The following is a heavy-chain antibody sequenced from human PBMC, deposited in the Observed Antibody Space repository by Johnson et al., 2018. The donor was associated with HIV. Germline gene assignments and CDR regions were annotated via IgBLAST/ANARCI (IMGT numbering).Heavy chain of an antibody. CDR3: ARAKYGGAFDV. J-gene: IGHJ3*01. CDR1: GFTFSSYG. D-gene: IGHD3-16*01. V-gene: IGHV3-30*03. Sequence: QVQLVESGGGVVQPGRSLRLSCAASGFTFSSYGMHWVRQAPGTGLEWLAVISYDGRKTHYADSVKGRFTISRDNSRNTLYLQMNSLRAEDTAVYYRARAKYGGAFDVWGQGTMVSVSS. CDR2: ISYDGRKT.